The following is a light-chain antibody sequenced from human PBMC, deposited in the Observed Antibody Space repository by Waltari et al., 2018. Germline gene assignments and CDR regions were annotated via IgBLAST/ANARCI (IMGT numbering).Light chain of an antibody. J-gene: IGKJ5*01. CDR3: QQYYTYSPFT. V-gene: IGKV1-5*03. CDR2: KAS. Sequence: DIQMTQSPSTLSASVGDRVTITCRASHNISRWMAWYQHKPGKAPKLLIYKASSLEGGVPSRFGGSGSGTEFTLTISSLQPDDFATYFCQQYYTYSPFTFGQGTRLEIK. CDR1: HNISRW.